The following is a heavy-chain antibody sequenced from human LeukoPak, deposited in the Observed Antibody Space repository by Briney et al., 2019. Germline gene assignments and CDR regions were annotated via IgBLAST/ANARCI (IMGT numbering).Heavy chain of an antibody. J-gene: IGHJ4*02. Sequence: GGSLRLSCAASGFTFSNYAMHWVRQAPGKGLEWVAVISYDGSNKYYADSVKGRFTISRDNSKNTLYLQMNSLRAEDTAVYYCAKGRANPYTTTVTTLVDYWGQGTLVTVSS. CDR3: AKGRANPYTTTVTTLVDY. V-gene: IGHV3-30*04. CDR2: ISYDGSNK. CDR1: GFTFSNYA. D-gene: IGHD4-17*01.